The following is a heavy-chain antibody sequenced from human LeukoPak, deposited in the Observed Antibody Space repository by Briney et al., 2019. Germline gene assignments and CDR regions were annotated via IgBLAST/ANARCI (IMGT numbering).Heavy chain of an antibody. Sequence: GGSLRLSCAASGFTFSSYWMGWVRQAPGKGLEWVANINQDGSEKYYVDSVKGRFTISRDNAKNSLYLQMNSLRAEDTAMYYCARDGPAAGLYFDYWGQGTLVTVSS. CDR3: ARDGPAAGLYFDY. V-gene: IGHV3-7*03. J-gene: IGHJ4*02. CDR2: INQDGSEK. CDR1: GFTFSSYW. D-gene: IGHD6-13*01.